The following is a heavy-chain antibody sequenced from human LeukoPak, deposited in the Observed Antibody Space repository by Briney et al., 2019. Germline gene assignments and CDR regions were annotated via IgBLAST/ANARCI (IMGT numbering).Heavy chain of an antibody. D-gene: IGHD5-24*01. CDR3: AREDGDAFDI. J-gene: IGHJ3*02. V-gene: IGHV3-48*03. CDR1: GFTFSSYE. CDR2: IGSRGGSR. Sequence: GGSLRLSWPASGFTFSSYEMDWVRRAPGKGLEWVSYIGSRGGSRSYADSATGPFTRSSANAKNSLYLQINSLRLQPPAVYYCAREDGDAFDIWGQGTVVSVSS.